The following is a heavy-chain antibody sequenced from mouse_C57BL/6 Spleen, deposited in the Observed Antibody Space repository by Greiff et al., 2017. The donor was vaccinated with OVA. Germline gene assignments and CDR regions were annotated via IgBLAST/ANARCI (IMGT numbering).Heavy chain of an antibody. CDR1: GYAFSSYW. Sequence: LVESGAELVKPGASVKISCKASGYAFSSYWMNWVKQRPGKGLEWIGQIYPGDGDTNYNGKFKGKATLTADKSSSTAYMQLSSLTSEDSAVYFCARKGNYSWYFDVWGTGTTVTVSS. J-gene: IGHJ1*03. CDR3: ARKGNYSWYFDV. D-gene: IGHD1-1*01. V-gene: IGHV1-80*01. CDR2: IYPGDGDT.